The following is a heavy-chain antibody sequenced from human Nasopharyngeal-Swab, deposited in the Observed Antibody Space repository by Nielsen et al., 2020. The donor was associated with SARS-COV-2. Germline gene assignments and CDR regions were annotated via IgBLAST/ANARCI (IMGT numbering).Heavy chain of an antibody. Sequence: WIRQPPGKGLEWIGSIYYSGSTYYNPSLKSRVTISVDTSKNQFSLKLSSVTAADTAVYYCARPYRYCSGGSCHSGGAFDIWGQGTMDTVSS. CDR2: IYYSGST. CDR3: ARPYRYCSGGSCHSGGAFDI. J-gene: IGHJ3*02. V-gene: IGHV4-39*01. D-gene: IGHD2-15*01.